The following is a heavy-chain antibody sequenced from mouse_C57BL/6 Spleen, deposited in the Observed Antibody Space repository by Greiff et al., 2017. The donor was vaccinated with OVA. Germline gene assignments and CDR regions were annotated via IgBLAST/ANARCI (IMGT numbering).Heavy chain of an antibody. D-gene: IGHD1-1*02. CDR3: ARATYYYGGSDEAIDY. CDR1: GYTFTSYT. Sequence: QVQLQQSGAELARPGASVKMSCKASGYTFTSYTMHWVNQRPGQGLEWIGYINPSSGYIKSNQQFKDKATLTADKSSSTDYKQLSSLTSEDSAVYYCARATYYYGGSDEAIDYWGQGTSVTVSA. V-gene: IGHV1-4*01. CDR2: INPSSGYI. J-gene: IGHJ4*01.